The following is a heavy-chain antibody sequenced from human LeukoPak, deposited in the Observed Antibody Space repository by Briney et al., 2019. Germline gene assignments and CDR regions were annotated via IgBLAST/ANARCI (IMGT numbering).Heavy chain of an antibody. CDR2: ISAYNGNT. D-gene: IGHD3-22*01. Sequence: ASVKVSCKASGYTFTSYGISWVRQAPGQGLEWMGWISAYNGNTNYAQKLQGRVTMTTDTSTSTAYMELRSLRSDDTAVYYCARSNHDSSGYDDAFDIWGQGTMVTVSS. CDR1: GYTFTSYG. J-gene: IGHJ3*02. CDR3: ARSNHDSSGYDDAFDI. V-gene: IGHV1-18*01.